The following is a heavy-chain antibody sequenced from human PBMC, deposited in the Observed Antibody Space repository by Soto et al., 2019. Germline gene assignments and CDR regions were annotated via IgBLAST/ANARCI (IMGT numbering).Heavy chain of an antibody. Sequence: EVQLVESGGGLVQPGGSLRLSCAASGFTFSSYEMNWVRQAPGKGLEGVSYISSSNSTIYYADSVKGRFTISGDNANTSLYLQMNSLRAEDTAIYYCARATGIMVRGVYGMDVWGQGTTVTVSS. CDR2: ISSSNSTI. D-gene: IGHD3-10*01. CDR1: GFTFSSYE. J-gene: IGHJ6*02. CDR3: ARATGIMVRGVYGMDV. V-gene: IGHV3-48*03.